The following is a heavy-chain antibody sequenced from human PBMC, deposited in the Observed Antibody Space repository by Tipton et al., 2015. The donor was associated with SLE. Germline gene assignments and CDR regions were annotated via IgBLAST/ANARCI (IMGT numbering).Heavy chain of an antibody. J-gene: IGHJ4*02. Sequence: LRLSCKVSGASITTYYWSWIRQPPGKGLEWVGYIHNNETTNYNPSLKSRVTMSVDTSRNQFSLKLTSVTAADTAVYYCARNYRDFWSGHQYYFDYWGQGTLVTVSS. V-gene: IGHV4-59*01. CDR1: GASITTYY. CDR2: IHNNETT. D-gene: IGHD3-3*01. CDR3: ARNYRDFWSGHQYYFDY.